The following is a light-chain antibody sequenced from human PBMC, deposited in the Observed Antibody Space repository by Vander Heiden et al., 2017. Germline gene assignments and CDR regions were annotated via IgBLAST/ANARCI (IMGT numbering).Light chain of an antibody. V-gene: IGKV4-1*01. J-gene: IGKJ1*01. CDR3: QQYYSSPWT. CDR1: QSTFYASNIQSR. CDR2: WAS. Sequence: DIVMTPSPASLAVSLRDRATINCKSSQSTFYASNIQSRLAWEQQKPGQPPKLLIYWASTRQAGVPDRFRGSGSGTDFTLTISSLQAEDVAVYYCQQYYSSPWTFGQGTKVEIK.